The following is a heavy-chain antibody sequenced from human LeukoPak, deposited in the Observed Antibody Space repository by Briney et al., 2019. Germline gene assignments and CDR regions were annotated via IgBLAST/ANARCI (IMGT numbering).Heavy chain of an antibody. D-gene: IGHD6-19*01. V-gene: IGHV4-39*07. CDR1: GGSISSSSYY. CDR3: ARDGVPIAVAGAFDY. CDR2: IYYSGST. J-gene: IGHJ4*02. Sequence: SETLSLTCTVSGGSISSSSYYWGWIRQPPGKGLEWIGSIYYSGSTYYNPSLKSRVTISVDTSKNQFSLKLSSVTAADTAVYYCARDGVPIAVAGAFDYWGQGTLVTVSS.